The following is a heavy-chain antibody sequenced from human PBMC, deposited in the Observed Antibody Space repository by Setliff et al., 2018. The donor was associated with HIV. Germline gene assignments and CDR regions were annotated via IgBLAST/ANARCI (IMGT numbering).Heavy chain of an antibody. CDR3: ARQPLYNDYDWRSYYFDY. J-gene: IGHJ4*02. Sequence: SETLSLTCTVSGGSISGSSYYWGWIRQPPGKGLEWIGSMYHTGSTYYSPSLNSRFTISVDTSKNQFPLKLRSVTAADTAVYYCARQPLYNDYDWRSYYFDYWGQGSLVTVSS. CDR2: MYHTGST. CDR1: GGSISGSSYY. D-gene: IGHD5-12*01. V-gene: IGHV4-39*06.